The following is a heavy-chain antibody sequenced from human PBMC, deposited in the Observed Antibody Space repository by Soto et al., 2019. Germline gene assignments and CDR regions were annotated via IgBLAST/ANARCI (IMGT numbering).Heavy chain of an antibody. J-gene: IGHJ4*02. CDR1: GFSLSTSGVG. CDR3: ARLEVAQWDFDY. Sequence: SGPTLVNPTQTLTLTCTFSGFSLSTSGVGVGWIRQPPGKALEWLALIYWNDDKRYSPSLKSRLTITRDTSKNQVVLTMANMDPVDTATYYCARLEVAQWDFDYWGQGTLVTVSS. CDR2: IYWNDDK. V-gene: IGHV2-5*01. D-gene: IGHD6-19*01.